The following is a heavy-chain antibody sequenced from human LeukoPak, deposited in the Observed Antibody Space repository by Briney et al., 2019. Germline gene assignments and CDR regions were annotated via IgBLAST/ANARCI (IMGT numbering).Heavy chain of an antibody. CDR2: MYYSGCT. J-gene: IGHJ3*02. D-gene: IGHD2-21*02. Sequence: PSETLSLTCTVSGVSISSSSDYWGWIRQPPGKGLEWIGRMYYSGCTYYNPSLKSRVTISVDTSKNQFSLKLSSVTAADTAVYYCARRVVVVTSHDAFDIWGQGTMVTVSS. CDR1: GVSISSSSDY. V-gene: IGHV4-39*01. CDR3: ARRVVVVTSHDAFDI.